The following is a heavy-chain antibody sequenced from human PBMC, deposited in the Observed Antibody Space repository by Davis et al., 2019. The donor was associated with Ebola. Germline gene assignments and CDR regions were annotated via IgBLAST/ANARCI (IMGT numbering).Heavy chain of an antibody. CDR3: ANLVGGASGTFHYYYYMDV. Sequence: GESLKISCAASGFIFSSCAMSWVRQAPGKGLEWVSGMSASGYSTNYADSVKGRFTISRDNSKNTLYLQMSSLRAEDTAVYYCANLVGGASGTFHYYYYMDVWGKGTTVTVSS. CDR2: MSASGYST. V-gene: IGHV3-23*01. CDR1: GFIFSSCA. D-gene: IGHD1-26*01. J-gene: IGHJ6*03.